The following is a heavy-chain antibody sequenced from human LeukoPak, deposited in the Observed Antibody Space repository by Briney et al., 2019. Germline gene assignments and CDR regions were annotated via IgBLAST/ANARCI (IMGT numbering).Heavy chain of an antibody. V-gene: IGHV6-1*01. J-gene: IGHJ3*02. D-gene: IGHD2-8*01. Sequence: SQTLSLTCAISGDSVSSNSVAWNWIRQSPSRGPDWLGRTYYRSKWYIDYADSVKSRITISPDTSKNQFSLQLNSMTPEDTAIYYCARGRVSAFDIWGQGTMVTVSS. CDR3: ARGRVSAFDI. CDR1: GDSVSSNSVA. CDR2: TYYRSKWYI.